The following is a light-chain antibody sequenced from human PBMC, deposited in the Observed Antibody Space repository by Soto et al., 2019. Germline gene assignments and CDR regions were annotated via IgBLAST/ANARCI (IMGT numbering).Light chain of an antibody. CDR1: SSDVGAYNS. J-gene: IGLJ3*02. CDR2: EVS. Sequence: QSALTQPASVSGSPGQSITIACTGTSSDVGAYNSVSWYQQHPGQAPKLMIYEVSKRPSGVSYRFSGSKSGNTASLTISGLQAEDEADYYCLSYIRTSTLTVFGGGTKLTVL. V-gene: IGLV2-14*01. CDR3: LSYIRTSTLTV.